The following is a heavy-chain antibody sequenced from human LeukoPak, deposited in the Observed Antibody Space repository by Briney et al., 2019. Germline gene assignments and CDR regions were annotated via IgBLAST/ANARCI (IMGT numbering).Heavy chain of an antibody. V-gene: IGHV3-30-3*01. D-gene: IGHD4-11*01. CDR3: VTTSDFDY. Sequence: GGSLRLSCAASGFTFSSYAMHWVRQAPGKGLEWVAVISYDGSNKYYADSVKGRFTISRDNSKNTLYLQMNSLRAEDTAVYYAVTTSDFDYWGQGTLVTVSS. CDR1: GFTFSSYA. CDR2: ISYDGSNK. J-gene: IGHJ4*02.